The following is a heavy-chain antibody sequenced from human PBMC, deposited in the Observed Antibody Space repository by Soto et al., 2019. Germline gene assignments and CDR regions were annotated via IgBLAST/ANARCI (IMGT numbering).Heavy chain of an antibody. CDR1: GFTFSSYC. V-gene: IGHV3-30*03. CDR3: ADLYGVDV. J-gene: IGHJ6*02. Sequence: GESLKISCAASGFTFSSYCMHWVRQAPGKGLEWVAVISYDGSNKYYADSVKGRFTISRDNSKNTLYLQMNSLRAEDTAVYYCADLYGVDVWGQGTTVTVSS. CDR2: ISYDGSNK.